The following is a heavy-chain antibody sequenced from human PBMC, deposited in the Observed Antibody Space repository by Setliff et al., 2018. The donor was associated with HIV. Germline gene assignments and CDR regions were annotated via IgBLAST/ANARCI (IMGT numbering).Heavy chain of an antibody. CDR2: IYYSGST. Sequence: PSETLSLTCTVSGGSISSSSYYWGWIRQPPGKGLEWIGSIYYSGSTYYNPSLKSRVTISVDTSKNQFSLKLSSVTAADTAVYYCARQSRWSPTPNWFDPWGQGTLVTVSS. J-gene: IGHJ5*02. D-gene: IGHD2-15*01. CDR1: GGSISSSSYY. CDR3: ARQSRWSPTPNWFDP. V-gene: IGHV4-39*01.